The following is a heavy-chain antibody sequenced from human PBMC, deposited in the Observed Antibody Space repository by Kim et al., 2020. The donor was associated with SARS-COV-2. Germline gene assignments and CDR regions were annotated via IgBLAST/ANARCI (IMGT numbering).Heavy chain of an antibody. J-gene: IGHJ5*02. D-gene: IGHD6-13*01. CDR1: GGSFSGYY. Sequence: SETLSLTCAVYGGSFSGYYWSWIRQPPGKGLEWIGEINHSGSTNYNPSLKSRVTISVDTSKNQFSLKLSSVTAADTAVYYCARGRLRLAAAGNFGFWGPIGKSNWFDPWGQGTLVTVSS. V-gene: IGHV4-34*01. CDR2: INHSGST. CDR3: ARGRLRLAAAGNFGFWGPIGKSNWFDP.